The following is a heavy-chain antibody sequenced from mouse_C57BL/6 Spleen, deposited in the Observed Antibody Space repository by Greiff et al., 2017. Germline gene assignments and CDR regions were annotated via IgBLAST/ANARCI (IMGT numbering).Heavy chain of an antibody. CDR1: GFTFNTYA. J-gene: IGHJ2*01. CDR2: IRSKSSNYAT. Sequence: VQLKESGGGLVQPKGSLKLSCAASGFTFNTYAMHWVRQAPGKGLEWVARIRSKSSNYATYYADSVKDRFTISRDDSQSMLYLQMDNLKTEDTAMYYCVREGDSNYVGYFAYWGQGTTLTVSS. D-gene: IGHD2-5*01. V-gene: IGHV10-3*01. CDR3: VREGDSNYVGYFAY.